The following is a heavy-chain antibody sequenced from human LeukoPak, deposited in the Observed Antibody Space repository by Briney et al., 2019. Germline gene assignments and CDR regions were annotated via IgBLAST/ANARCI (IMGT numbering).Heavy chain of an antibody. D-gene: IGHD3-22*01. CDR2: ISSSGSDI. J-gene: IGHJ4*02. CDR1: GFNFNHYS. V-gene: IGHV3-21*01. CDR3: ARIRYDSSGYSEC. Sequence: GGSLRLSCAASGFNFNHYSMNWVRQAPGKGLEWVSSISSSGSDIYYADSVKGRFTISRDNAKNSLYLQMNSLTAEDTAVYYCARIRYDSSGYSECWRQGTLVTVSS.